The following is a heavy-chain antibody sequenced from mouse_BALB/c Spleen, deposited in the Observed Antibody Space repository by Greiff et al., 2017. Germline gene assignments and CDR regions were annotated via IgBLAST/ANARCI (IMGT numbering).Heavy chain of an antibody. Sequence: VQLQQSGPSLVKPSQTLSLTCSVTGDSITSGYWNWIRKFPGNKLEYMGYISYSGSTYYNPSLKSRISITRDTSKNQYYLQLNSVTTEDTATYYCARCGMDGNYVGWYFDVWGAGTTVTVSS. CDR2: ISYSGST. D-gene: IGHD2-1*01. CDR3: ARCGMDGNYVGWYFDV. V-gene: IGHV3-8*02. CDR1: GDSITSGY. J-gene: IGHJ1*01.